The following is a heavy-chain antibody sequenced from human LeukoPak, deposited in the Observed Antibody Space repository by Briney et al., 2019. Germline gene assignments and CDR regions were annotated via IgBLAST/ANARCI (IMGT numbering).Heavy chain of an antibody. CDR2: ISVYNGKT. Sequence: ASVKFSCKTSGYNFDSYGISWVRQAPGQGLEWLGWISVYNGKTNYTQNFQGRVTLTTDTSTSTVYLELKSLTSDDTAVYYCARDRNYFDAWGQGTLVTVSS. CDR1: GYNFDSYG. CDR3: ARDRNYFDA. J-gene: IGHJ4*02. V-gene: IGHV1-18*01.